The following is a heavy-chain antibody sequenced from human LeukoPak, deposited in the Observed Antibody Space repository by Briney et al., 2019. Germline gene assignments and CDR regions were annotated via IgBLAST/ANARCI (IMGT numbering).Heavy chain of an antibody. CDR3: ARVGALSSSWLLY. V-gene: IGHV3-21*01. CDR2: TTSSSSYI. Sequence: PGGSLRLSCAASGFTFSSYNMNWVRQAPGKGLEWVSSTTSSSSYIYYADSVKGRFTISRDNAKNSLYLQMNSLRAEDTAVYFCARVGALSSSWLLYWGQGTLVTVSS. J-gene: IGHJ4*02. D-gene: IGHD6-13*01. CDR1: GFTFSSYN.